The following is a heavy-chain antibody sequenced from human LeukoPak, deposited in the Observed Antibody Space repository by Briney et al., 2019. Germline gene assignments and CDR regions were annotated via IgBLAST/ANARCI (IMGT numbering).Heavy chain of an antibody. CDR3: AKSGGVTTTLGY. CDR1: GFTFSSYG. CDR2: ISYDGSNK. V-gene: IGHV3-30*18. Sequence: WGSLRLSCAASGFTFSSYGMHWVRQAPGKGLEWVAVISYDGSNKYYADSVKGPFTISRDNSKNTLYLQMNSLRAEDTAVYYCAKSGGVTTTLGYWGQGTLVTVSS. J-gene: IGHJ4*02. D-gene: IGHD4-17*01.